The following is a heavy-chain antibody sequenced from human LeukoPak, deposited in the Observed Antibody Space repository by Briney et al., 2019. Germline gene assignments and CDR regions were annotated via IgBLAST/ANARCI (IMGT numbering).Heavy chain of an antibody. CDR1: GGSISSGSYY. Sequence: PSQTLSLTCTVSGGSISSGSYYWSWIRQPAGKGLEWIGRIYTSGSTNYNPSLKSRVTISVDMSKNQFSLKLSSVTAADTAVYYCARETYYDFWSGYYQDYWGQGTLVTVSS. CDR2: IYTSGST. V-gene: IGHV4-61*02. D-gene: IGHD3-3*01. CDR3: ARETYYDFWSGYYQDY. J-gene: IGHJ4*02.